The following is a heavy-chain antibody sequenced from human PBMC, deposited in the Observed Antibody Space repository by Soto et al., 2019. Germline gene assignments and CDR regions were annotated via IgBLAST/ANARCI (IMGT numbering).Heavy chain of an antibody. CDR2: IIPIFGTA. J-gene: IGHJ6*02. Sequence: QEQLVQSGAEVKKPGSSVKVSCKSSGGTFSSYAINWVRQAPGQGLEWMGGIIPIFGTANYAQNFQDRVTMTADGSTVIPNMELSSLRSADTPMYYCAREHRYFFYGMAVWGHGTTVTVSS. CDR1: GGTFSSYA. CDR3: AREHRYFFYGMAV. V-gene: IGHV1-69*01.